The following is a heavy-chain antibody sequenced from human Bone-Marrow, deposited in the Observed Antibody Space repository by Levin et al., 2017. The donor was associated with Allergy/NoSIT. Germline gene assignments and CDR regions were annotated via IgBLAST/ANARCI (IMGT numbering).Heavy chain of an antibody. V-gene: IGHV4-4*02. CDR3: AREEADYYFAY. Sequence: SETLSLTCAVSGDSMSTSNWWAWVRQSPAKGLEWIGEIHHSGNTNYNPSLKSRVTISVDMSKNQFSLKLTSLTAADTAVYYCAREEADYYFAYWGQGALVTVSS. CDR2: IHHSGNT. J-gene: IGHJ4*02. CDR1: GDSMSTSNW. D-gene: IGHD2-21*02.